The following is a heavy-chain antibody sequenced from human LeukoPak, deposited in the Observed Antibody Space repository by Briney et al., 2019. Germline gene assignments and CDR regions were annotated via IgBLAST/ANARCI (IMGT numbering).Heavy chain of an antibody. Sequence: SETLSLTCTVSGGSISSGGYYWSWIRQHPGKGLEWIGYIYYSGSTYYNPSLKSRVTISVDTSKNQFSLKLSSVTAADTAVYYCARLQQLRGDDYWGQGTLVTVSS. CDR2: IYYSGST. D-gene: IGHD6-13*01. J-gene: IGHJ4*02. CDR3: ARLQQLRGDDY. CDR1: GGSISSGGYY. V-gene: IGHV4-31*03.